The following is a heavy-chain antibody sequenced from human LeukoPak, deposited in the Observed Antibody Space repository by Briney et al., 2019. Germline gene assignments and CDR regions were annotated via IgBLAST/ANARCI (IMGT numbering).Heavy chain of an antibody. CDR2: IIPIFGTA. Sequence: ALVKVSCKASGGTFSSYAISWVRQAPGQGLEWMGGIIPIFGTADYAQKFQGRVTITADESTSTAYMELSSLRSEDTAVYYCAQRGEPHFDYWGQGTLVTVSS. CDR3: AQRGEPHFDY. D-gene: IGHD3-16*01. CDR1: GGTFSSYA. J-gene: IGHJ4*02. V-gene: IGHV1-69*13.